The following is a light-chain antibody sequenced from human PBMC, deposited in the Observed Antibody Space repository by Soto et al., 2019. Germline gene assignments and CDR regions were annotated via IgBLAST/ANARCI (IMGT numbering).Light chain of an antibody. CDR3: NSYTNSSAVV. J-gene: IGLJ2*01. CDR1: RDDIGAYDY. Sequence: QSALTQPSSVSGSPGQSITISCAGTRDDIGAYDYVSWYQQHPGNAPKLLVYEVTNRPSGVSDRFSGSKSGNTASLTIPGLQAEDEADYYCNSYTNSSAVVFGGGTKVTV. V-gene: IGLV2-14*01. CDR2: EVT.